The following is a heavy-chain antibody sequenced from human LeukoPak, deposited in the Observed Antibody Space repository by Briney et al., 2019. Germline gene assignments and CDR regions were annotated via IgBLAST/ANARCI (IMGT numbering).Heavy chain of an antibody. D-gene: IGHD3-10*01. J-gene: IGHJ4*02. CDR1: GGSISSYY. CDR3: ARVQYYYGSGFDS. V-gene: IGHV4-59*01. CDR2: IYYSGST. Sequence: SETLSLTCIVSGGSISSYYWSWIRQPPRKGLEWIGYIYYSGSTTYNPSLKSRVTISVDTSKNQFSLRLSSVTAADTAVYYCARVQYYYGSGFDSWGQGTLVTVSS.